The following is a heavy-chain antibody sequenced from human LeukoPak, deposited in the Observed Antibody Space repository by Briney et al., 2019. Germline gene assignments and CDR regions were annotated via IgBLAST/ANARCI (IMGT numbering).Heavy chain of an antibody. CDR3: VTNVVMATSHDAFDI. V-gene: IGHV3-30*03. Sequence: GGSLRPSCAASGFTFSSYGMHWVRQAPGKGLEWVAVISHDGSDKYCVDSVKGRFTISRDNSKNTLYLQMNSLRAEDTAVYYCVTNVVMATSHDAFDIWGQGTMVTVSS. CDR2: ISHDGSDK. J-gene: IGHJ3*02. D-gene: IGHD3-16*02. CDR1: GFTFSSYG.